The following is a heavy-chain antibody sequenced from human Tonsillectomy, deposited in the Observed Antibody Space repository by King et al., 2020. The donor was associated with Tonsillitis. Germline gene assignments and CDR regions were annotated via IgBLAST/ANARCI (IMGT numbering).Heavy chain of an antibody. D-gene: IGHD2-15*01. CDR1: GFTFSSYA. CDR3: AKDRRGSGGSCYSCYFDY. J-gene: IGHJ4*02. CDR2: ISGSGGST. V-gene: IGHV3-23*04. Sequence: VQLVESGGGLVQPGGSLRLSCAASGFTFSSYAMSLVRQAPGKGLYWFSAISGSGGSTYYADSVKGRFTISRDNSKNTLYLQMNSLRAEDTAVYYCAKDRRGSGGSCYSCYFDYWGQGTLVTVSS.